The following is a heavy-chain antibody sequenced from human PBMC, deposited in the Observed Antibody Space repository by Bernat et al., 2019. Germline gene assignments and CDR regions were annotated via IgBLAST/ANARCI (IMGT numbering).Heavy chain of an antibody. V-gene: IGHV3-33*01. Sequence: QVQLVESGGRVVQPGTSLRLSCEASGFIFSSYGMHWVRQAPGKGLEWVGVIWWDASNTHYSDAVRGRFIISRDDSKNTLFLQMNSLRGDDTAIYYCAREGWSTLAAAGTGADYWGQGILVSVSS. CDR1: GFIFSSYG. D-gene: IGHD6-13*01. CDR3: AREGWSTLAAAGTGADY. CDR2: IWWDASNT. J-gene: IGHJ4*02.